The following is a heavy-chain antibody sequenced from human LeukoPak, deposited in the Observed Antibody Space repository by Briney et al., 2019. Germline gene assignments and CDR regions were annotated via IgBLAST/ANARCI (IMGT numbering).Heavy chain of an antibody. V-gene: IGHV3-7*01. D-gene: IGHD1-26*01. Sequence: GGSLRLSCAASGFTFSSYWMSWVRQAPGKGLEWVANIKQDGSEKYYVDSVKGRFTISRDNSKNTLYLQMNSLRAEDTAVYYCAKGWELRYFDYWGQGTLVTVSS. CDR1: GFTFSSYW. J-gene: IGHJ4*02. CDR2: IKQDGSEK. CDR3: AKGWELRYFDY.